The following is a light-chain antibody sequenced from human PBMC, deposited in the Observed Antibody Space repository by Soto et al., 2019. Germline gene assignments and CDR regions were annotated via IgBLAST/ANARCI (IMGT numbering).Light chain of an antibody. J-gene: IGLJ1*01. Sequence: QSVLAQTPSASGTPGQRVAISCSGSSSNIASNTVNWYQHLPGAAPKLLIYNTNQRPSGVPDRFSGSKSGTSASLAISGLQSEDEADYYCAAWDDTLNAYVFGTGTKLTVL. V-gene: IGLV1-44*01. CDR3: AAWDDTLNAYV. CDR1: SSNIASNT. CDR2: NTN.